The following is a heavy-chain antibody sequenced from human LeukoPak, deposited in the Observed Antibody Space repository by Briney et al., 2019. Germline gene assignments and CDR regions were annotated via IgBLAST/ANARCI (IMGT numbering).Heavy chain of an antibody. Sequence: GGSLRLSCAASGFTVSSNYMSWVRQAPGKGLEWVSVIYSGGSTYYADSVKGRFTISRHNSKNTLYLQMNSLRAEDTAVYYCASSKIVGATIFDYWDQGTLVTVSS. J-gene: IGHJ4*02. D-gene: IGHD1-26*01. CDR3: ASSKIVGATIFDY. V-gene: IGHV3-53*04. CDR1: GFTVSSNY. CDR2: IYSGGST.